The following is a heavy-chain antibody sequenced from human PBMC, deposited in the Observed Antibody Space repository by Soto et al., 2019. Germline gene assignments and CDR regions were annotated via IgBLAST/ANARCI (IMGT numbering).Heavy chain of an antibody. CDR1: GGSFRNHV. CDR2: IIPIIGTP. Sequence: QVQLVQSGAEVKKPGSSVKVSCKASGGSFRNHVFNWVRQAPGQGLEWMGGIIPIIGTPNYAQKFQGRVTITADASTDTVYLEVSCLRSQDTAVYYCARDLEFRDGNISHLDYWGQGTLVTVSS. CDR3: ARDLEFRDGNISHLDY. J-gene: IGHJ4*02. V-gene: IGHV1-69*01. D-gene: IGHD3-10*01.